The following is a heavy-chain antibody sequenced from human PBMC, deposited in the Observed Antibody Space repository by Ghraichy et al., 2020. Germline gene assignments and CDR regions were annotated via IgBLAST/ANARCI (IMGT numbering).Heavy chain of an antibody. D-gene: IGHD2-2*01. J-gene: IGHJ6*03. Sequence: SETLSLTCTVSGGSISSYYWSWIRQPPGKGLEWIGYIYXSGSTNYNPSLKSRVTISVDTSKNQFSLKLSSVTAADTAVYYFSRRRVLGYCSSTSCYYYY. V-gene: IGHV4-59*08. CDR2: IYXSGST. CDR3: SRRRVLGYCSSTSCYYYY. CDR1: GGSISSYY.